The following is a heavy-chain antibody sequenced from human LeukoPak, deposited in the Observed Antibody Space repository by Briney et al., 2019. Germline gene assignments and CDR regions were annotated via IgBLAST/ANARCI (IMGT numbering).Heavy chain of an antibody. J-gene: IGHJ6*03. CDR1: GFTLSSYV. CDR3: AKVMKGSERLTMVRGVIIKTAGLYYMDV. CDR2: ISASGGST. Sequence: GGSLRLSCAASGFTLSSYVMSWVRQAPGKGLEWVSSISASGGSTNYADSVKGRFTISRDNSKNTVYLQMNSLRAEDTAVYHCAKVMKGSERLTMVRGVIIKTAGLYYMDVWGKGTTVTVSS. V-gene: IGHV3-23*01. D-gene: IGHD3-10*01.